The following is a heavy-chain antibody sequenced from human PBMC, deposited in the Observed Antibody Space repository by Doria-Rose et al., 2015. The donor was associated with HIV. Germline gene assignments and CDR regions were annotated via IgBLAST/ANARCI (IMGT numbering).Heavy chain of an antibody. CDR3: ARIKSSRWYHKYYFDF. CDR2: IFSDDER. J-gene: IGHJ4*02. CDR1: GVSLSSPGMG. D-gene: IGHD6-13*01. V-gene: IGHV2-26*01. Sequence: QITLKESGPVLVKPTETLTLTCTVSGVSLSSPGMGVSWIRQPPGNALEWLANIFSDDERSNNTSLKSRLTISRSTSKSQVVLTMTDMDPVDTATYYCARIKSSRWYHKYYFDFWGQGTLVIVSA.